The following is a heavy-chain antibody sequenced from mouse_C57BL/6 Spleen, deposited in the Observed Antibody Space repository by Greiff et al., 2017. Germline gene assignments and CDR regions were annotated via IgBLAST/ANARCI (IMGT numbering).Heavy chain of an antibody. D-gene: IGHD2-3*01. J-gene: IGHJ1*03. CDR3: TTYYDGYYGYFDV. CDR1: GFNIKGDY. V-gene: IGHV14-4*01. Sequence: VQLKESGAELVRPGASVKLSCTASGFNIKGDYMHWVKQRPEQGLEWIGWIDPENGDTEYASKFQGKATITADTSSNTAHQQLSSLTSEDTAVYYCTTYYDGYYGYFDVWGTGTTVTVSS. CDR2: IDPENGDT.